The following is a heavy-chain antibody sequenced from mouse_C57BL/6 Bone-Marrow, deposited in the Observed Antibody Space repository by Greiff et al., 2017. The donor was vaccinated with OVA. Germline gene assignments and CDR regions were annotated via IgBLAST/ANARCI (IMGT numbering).Heavy chain of an antibody. CDR3: ARWVYYGRSHWYFDV. Sequence: EVQLQQSGPELVKPGASVKISCKASGYSFTGYYMNWVKQSPEKSLEWIGEINPSTGGTTYNQKFKAKATLTVDNSSSTDYMQLKSLTTEDSAVDYWARWVYYGRSHWYFDVGGTGTTVTVSS. V-gene: IGHV1-42*01. CDR1: GYSFTGYY. CDR2: INPSTGGT. J-gene: IGHJ1*03. D-gene: IGHD1-1*01.